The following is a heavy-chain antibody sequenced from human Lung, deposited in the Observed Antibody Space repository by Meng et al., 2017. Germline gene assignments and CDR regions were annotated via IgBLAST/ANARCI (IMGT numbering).Heavy chain of an antibody. J-gene: IGHJ4*02. CDR2: ITGDGSST. V-gene: IGHV3-74*01. CDR3: ARGGVTTDD. Sequence: EGQGVESGGGLVQPGGSLRLSCAASGFTFSTHWMHWVRQAPGKGLEWVSRITGDGSSTIYADSVQGRFTMSRDNAKNTLSLQMNSLRAEDTAVYYCARGGVTTDDWGQGTLVTVSS. D-gene: IGHD4-17*01. CDR1: GFTFSTHW.